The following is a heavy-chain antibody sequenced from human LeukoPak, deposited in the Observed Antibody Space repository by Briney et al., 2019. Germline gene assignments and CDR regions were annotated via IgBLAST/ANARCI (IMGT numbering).Heavy chain of an antibody. D-gene: IGHD3-22*01. CDR2: IFHSGST. V-gene: IGHV4-38-2*02. Sequence: SETLSLTCTVSGYSISSGYYWGWIRQPPGKGLEWIGSIFHSGSTYYNPSLKSRGTISVDTSKNQFSLKLSSVTAADTAVYYCARHSHYYYDSSGWFDYWGQGTLVTVSS. J-gene: IGHJ4*02. CDR3: ARHSHYYYDSSGWFDY. CDR1: GYSISSGYY.